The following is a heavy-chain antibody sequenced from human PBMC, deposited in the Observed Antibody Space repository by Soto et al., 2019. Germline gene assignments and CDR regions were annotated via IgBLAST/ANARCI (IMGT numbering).Heavy chain of an antibody. CDR1: GFTFSSYA. CDR2: ISGSGGST. CDR3: AKYGVIVVVPAEGVHFDY. D-gene: IGHD2-2*01. Sequence: GGSLRLSCAASGFTFSSYAMSWVRQAPGKGLEWVSAISGSGGSTYYADSVKGRFTISRDNSKNTLYLQMNSLRAEDTAVYYCAKYGVIVVVPAEGVHFDYWGQGTLVTVSS. J-gene: IGHJ4*02. V-gene: IGHV3-23*01.